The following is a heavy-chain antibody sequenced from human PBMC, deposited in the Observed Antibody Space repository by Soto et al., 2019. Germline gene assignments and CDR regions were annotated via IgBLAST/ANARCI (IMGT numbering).Heavy chain of an antibody. D-gene: IGHD2-21*02. CDR2: VHYSGSV. Sequence: QVQLQQSGPGLVKPSQTLYLTCTVSGGSISCDHYQWTGIRQPPGKGLEWIGYVHYSGSVFYNPSLQSRVSISMDTSKNQFSLKLSSVTAADTAVYFCAREDDGGDSDYYGLDVWCHGTTVTVSS. CDR1: GGSISCDHYQ. CDR3: AREDDGGDSDYYGLDV. V-gene: IGHV4-30-4*01. J-gene: IGHJ6*02.